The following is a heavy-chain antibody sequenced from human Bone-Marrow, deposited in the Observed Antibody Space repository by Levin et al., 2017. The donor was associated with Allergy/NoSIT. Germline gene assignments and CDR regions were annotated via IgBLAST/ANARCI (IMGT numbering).Heavy chain of an antibody. D-gene: IGHD3-9*01. CDR2: ISGSGGDT. CDR3: AKETLFSRDDLLTLDH. Sequence: QSGGSLRLSCTASGFTFSTYAISWVRQAPGKGLEWVSAISGSGGDTYYADSVKGRFTISRDNSKNTLYLQMNIMRADDTAVYYCAKETLFSRDDLLTLDHWGQGTLVTVSS. V-gene: IGHV3-23*01. CDR1: GFTFSTYA. J-gene: IGHJ4*02.